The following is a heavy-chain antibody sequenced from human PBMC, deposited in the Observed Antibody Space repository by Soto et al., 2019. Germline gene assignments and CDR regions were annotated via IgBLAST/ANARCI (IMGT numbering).Heavy chain of an antibody. CDR2: IYNAGST. CDR3: ARDPGTTVTFYYYYYYMDV. V-gene: IGHV3-53*01. CDR1: GFTVSSNY. D-gene: IGHD4-17*01. J-gene: IGHJ6*03. Sequence: LRLSCATSGFTVSSNYMSWVRQAPGKGLEWVSVIYNAGSTYYADSVKGRFSISRDSSKNTLYLQMSSLRAEDTAVYYCARDPGTTVTFYYYYYYMDVWGKGTTVTVSS.